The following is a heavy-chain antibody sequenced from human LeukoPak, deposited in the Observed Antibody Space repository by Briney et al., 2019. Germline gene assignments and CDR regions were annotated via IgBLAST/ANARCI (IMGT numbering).Heavy chain of an antibody. D-gene: IGHD2-21*01. J-gene: IGHJ3*01. CDR2: INQDGTET. V-gene: IGHV3-7*01. Sequence: GGSLRLSCVASGFVFNTYWIYWVRQAPGKGLEWVATINQDGTETRYVDSVKGRFTISRDNAKSSVFLQMNSLRVEDTAVFYCAHAYLWGQGTMVTGSS. CDR3: AHAYL. CDR1: GFVFNTYW.